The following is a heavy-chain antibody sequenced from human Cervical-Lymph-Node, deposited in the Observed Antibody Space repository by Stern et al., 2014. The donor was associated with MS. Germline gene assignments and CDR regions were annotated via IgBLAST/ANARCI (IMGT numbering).Heavy chain of an antibody. D-gene: IGHD6-19*01. J-gene: IGHJ5*02. CDR1: GGTFSSYA. CDR3: AREIGEQWLVLGGDYHWFEP. V-gene: IGHV1-69*01. Sequence: QVQLVESGAEVKKPGSSVKGSCKASGGTFSSYAISWVRQAPGQGREWMGGIIPIFGTANYAQKFQGRVTITADESTSTAYMELSSMRSEDTAVYYCAREIGEQWLVLGGDYHWFEPWGQGTLVTVSS. CDR2: IIPIFGTA.